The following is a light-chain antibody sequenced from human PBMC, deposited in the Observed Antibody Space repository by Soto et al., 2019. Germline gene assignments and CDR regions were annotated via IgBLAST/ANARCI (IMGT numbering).Light chain of an antibody. J-gene: IGKJ1*01. Sequence: EIVLTQSPGTLSLSPGERATLSCRASQRVSSSYLAWYQQKPGQAPRLLIYGASSRATGIPDRFSGSGSGTDFTLTSSRLEPEECAVYYCQQYGSSPTFGQGTQVEIK. CDR2: GAS. V-gene: IGKV3-20*01. CDR3: QQYGSSPT. CDR1: QRVSSSY.